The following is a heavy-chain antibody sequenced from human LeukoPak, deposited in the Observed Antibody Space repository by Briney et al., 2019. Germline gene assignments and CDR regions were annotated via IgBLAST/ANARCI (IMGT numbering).Heavy chain of an antibody. CDR1: GGSFSGYY. CDR2: INHSGST. D-gene: IGHD3-3*01. V-gene: IGHV4-34*01. CDR3: ARGRPRTDYDFWSGYYKVY. Sequence: SETLSLTCAVYGGSFSGYYWSWFRQPPRKGLEWIGEINHSGSTNYNPSLKSRVTISVDTSKNQFSLKLMSVTAADTAVYYCARGRPRTDYDFWSGYYKVYWGQGTLVTVSS. J-gene: IGHJ4*01.